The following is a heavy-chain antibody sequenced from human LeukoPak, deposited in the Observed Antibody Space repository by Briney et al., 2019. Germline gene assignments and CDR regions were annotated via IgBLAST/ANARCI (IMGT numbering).Heavy chain of an antibody. CDR1: GFTFSSYG. J-gene: IGHJ4*02. D-gene: IGHD3-22*01. CDR3: AKDLREGYYDSSGTFDY. Sequence: QPGGLLIGSCAASGFTFSSYGMHWVRQAPGKGLEWVAFIRYDGSNKYYAESVKGRLTISRDNSKNTLYLQMNSLRAEDTAVYYCAKDLREGYYDSSGTFDYWGQGAMVTVSS. V-gene: IGHV3-30*02. CDR2: IRYDGSNK.